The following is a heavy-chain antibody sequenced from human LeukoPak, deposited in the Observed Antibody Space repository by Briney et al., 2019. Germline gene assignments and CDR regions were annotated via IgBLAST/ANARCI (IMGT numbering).Heavy chain of an antibody. CDR2: TYYRSKWCN. CDR3: ARGDGNWFDP. J-gene: IGHJ5*02. Sequence: SQTLSLTCAISGDSVSSKSVTWNWIRQSPSRGLEWLGRTYYRSKWCNDYAVSMRSRITINPDTSKNHFSLQLNSVTPEDTAVYYCARGDGNWFDPWGQGTLVTVSS. CDR1: GDSVSSKSVT. V-gene: IGHV6-1*01.